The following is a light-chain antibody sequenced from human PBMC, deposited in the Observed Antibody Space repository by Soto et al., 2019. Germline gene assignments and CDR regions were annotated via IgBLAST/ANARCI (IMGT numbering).Light chain of an antibody. V-gene: IGKV1-5*01. CDR3: QQYNSYTT. CDR1: QSISTW. CDR2: DAS. Sequence: DIQMTQSPSTLSASVGDRVTITCRASQSISTWLAWYQQKPGKAPKLLIYDASSLQSGVPSRFSGHGSGTDFTLTISGLQPDDFATYYCQQYNSYTTFGQGTKLEIK. J-gene: IGKJ2*01.